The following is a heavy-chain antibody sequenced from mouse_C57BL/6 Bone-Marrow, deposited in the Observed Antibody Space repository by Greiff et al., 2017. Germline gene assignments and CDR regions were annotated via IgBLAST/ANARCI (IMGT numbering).Heavy chain of an antibody. CDR1: GYAFSSSW. Sequence: QVQLQQSGPELVKPGASVKISCKASGYAFSSSWMNWVKQRPGKGLEWIGRIYPGDGDTNYNGKFKGKATLTADKSSSTAYMQLSSLTSEDSAVYFCARLEVYYWGQGTTLTVSS. CDR3: ARLEVYY. V-gene: IGHV1-82*01. CDR2: IYPGDGDT. J-gene: IGHJ2*01.